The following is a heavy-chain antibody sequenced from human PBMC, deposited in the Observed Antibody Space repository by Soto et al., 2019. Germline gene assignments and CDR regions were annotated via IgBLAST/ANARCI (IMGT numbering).Heavy chain of an antibody. Sequence: GESLKISCKGSGYSFTYYWIAWVRQRPGKDLEWMGIIYPNDADTRYNPSFQGQVTISADKSISTAYLQWSSLKASDTAMYYCARRGATHYYGMDVWGQGTTVTVSS. D-gene: IGHD1-26*01. CDR3: ARRGATHYYGMDV. CDR1: GYSFTYYW. V-gene: IGHV5-51*01. CDR2: IYPNDADT. J-gene: IGHJ6*02.